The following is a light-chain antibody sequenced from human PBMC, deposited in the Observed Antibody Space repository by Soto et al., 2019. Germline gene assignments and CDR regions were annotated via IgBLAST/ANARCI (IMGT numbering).Light chain of an antibody. CDR2: CAF. J-gene: IGKJ4*01. Sequence: EIVMTQSPATLSVSPGETATLSCRASQSVTYNLAWYQQKPGQGPRLLIYCAFTRATGIPARFSGSGSGTEFTLTISSRQSDDFAVYYCQKYKNWPPLTFGGGTKVEIK. CDR3: QKYKNWPPLT. V-gene: IGKV3-15*01. CDR1: QSVTYN.